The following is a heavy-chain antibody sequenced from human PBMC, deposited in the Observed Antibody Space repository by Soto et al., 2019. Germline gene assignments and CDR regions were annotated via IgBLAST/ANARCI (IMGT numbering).Heavy chain of an antibody. CDR3: ARSSGGVFGIIIEGSNWLGP. J-gene: IGHJ5*02. CDR1: GHTLTSYY. V-gene: IGHV1-46*01. CDR2: INPNGGRT. Sequence: EKVFCKAPGHTLTSYYKHWVRHAPGHGLESMGIINPNGGRTRFAQTFQGRITMTTDTSRITVYMELRSLRSEDTAVYYCARSSGGVFGIIIEGSNWLGPRGQRCLFTISS. D-gene: IGHD3-10*02.